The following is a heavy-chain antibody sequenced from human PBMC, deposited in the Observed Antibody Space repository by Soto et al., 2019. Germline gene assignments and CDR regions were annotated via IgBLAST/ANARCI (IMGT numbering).Heavy chain of an antibody. CDR3: ATAARSHRNLSALDY. V-gene: IGHV5-51*01. J-gene: IGHJ4*02. D-gene: IGHD2-2*01. Sequence: PGESLKISCKGSGYSFTSYLIGWVRQMPGKGLEWMGIIYPGDSDTRYSPSFQGQVTISADKSISTAYLQWSSLKASDTAMYYCATAARSHRNLSALDYWGQRTLVTVSS. CDR2: IYPGDSDT. CDR1: GYSFTSYL.